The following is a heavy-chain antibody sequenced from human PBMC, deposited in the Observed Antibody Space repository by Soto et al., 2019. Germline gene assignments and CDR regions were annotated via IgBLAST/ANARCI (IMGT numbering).Heavy chain of an antibody. Sequence: PGGSLRLSCAASGFTFSSYSMNWVRQAPGKGLEWVSYISSSSSTIYYADSVRGRFTISRDNAKNSLYLQMNSLRDEDTAVYYCARDEGLTSIDFWSGYPYDAFDIWGQGTMVTVSS. CDR1: GFTFSSYS. J-gene: IGHJ3*02. CDR2: ISSSSSTI. V-gene: IGHV3-48*02. D-gene: IGHD3-3*01. CDR3: ARDEGLTSIDFWSGYPYDAFDI.